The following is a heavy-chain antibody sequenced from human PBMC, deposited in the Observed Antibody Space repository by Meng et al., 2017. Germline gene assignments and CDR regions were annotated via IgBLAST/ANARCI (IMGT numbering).Heavy chain of an antibody. V-gene: IGHV4-34*01. J-gene: IGHJ6*02. D-gene: IGHD3-10*01. CDR3: ARGDYYGSGSYFPYYGMDV. CDR2: INHSGST. Sequence: GSLRLSCAVYGGSFSGYYWSWIRQPPGKGLEWIGEINHSGSTNYNPSLKSRVTISVDTSKNQFSLKLSSVTAADTAVYYCARGDYYGSGSYFPYYGMDVWGQGTTVTVSS. CDR1: GGSFSGYY.